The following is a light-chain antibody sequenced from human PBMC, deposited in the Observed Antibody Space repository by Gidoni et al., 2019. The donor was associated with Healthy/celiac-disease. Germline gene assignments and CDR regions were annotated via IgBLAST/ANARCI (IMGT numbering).Light chain of an antibody. CDR2: EVS. CDR1: SSDVGGYNY. CDR3: SSYTSSSTPV. J-gene: IGLJ3*02. V-gene: IGLV2-14*01. Sequence: HSALTQPASVSGSPGPSITISCTGTSSDVGGYNYVSWYQQHPGKAPKLMIYEVSNRPSGVSNRFSGSKSGNTASLTISGLQAEDEADYYCSSYTSSSTPVFGGGTKLTVL.